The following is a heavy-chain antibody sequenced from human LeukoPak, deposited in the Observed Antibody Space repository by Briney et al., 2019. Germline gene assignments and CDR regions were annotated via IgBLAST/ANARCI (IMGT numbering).Heavy chain of an antibody. CDR1: GGSISSYY. CDR2: IYYSGST. V-gene: IGHV4-59*01. Sequence: SETLSLTCTVSGGSISSYYWSWIRQPPGKGLEWIGYIYYSGSTNYNPSLKSRVTISVDASKNQFSLKLSSVTAADTAVYYCARAHGNSIAFDIWGQGTMVTVSS. D-gene: IGHD4-23*01. J-gene: IGHJ3*02. CDR3: ARAHGNSIAFDI.